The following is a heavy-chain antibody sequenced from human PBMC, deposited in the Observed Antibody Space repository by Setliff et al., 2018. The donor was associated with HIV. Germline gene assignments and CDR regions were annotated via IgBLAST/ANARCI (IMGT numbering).Heavy chain of an antibody. V-gene: IGHV4-4*07. CDR1: DGSISSYY. CDR3: ARDRMPMASWVPDK. D-gene: IGHD2-2*01. CDR2: IYTGGST. Sequence: SETLSLTCTVSDGSISSYYWSWIRQPAGEGLEWIGRIYTGGSTNYNPSFKSRLTMSLDPSKNQFSLKLSSVTAADTAVYYCARDRMPMASWVPDKWGQGTLVTVSS. J-gene: IGHJ4*02.